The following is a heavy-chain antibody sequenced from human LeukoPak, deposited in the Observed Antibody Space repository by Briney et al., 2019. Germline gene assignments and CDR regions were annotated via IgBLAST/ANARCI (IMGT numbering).Heavy chain of an antibody. V-gene: IGHV3-30*04. Sequence: PGGSLRLSCAASGVTFSSYAMRWVRQAPGKGLEWVAVISYDGSNKYYADSVKGRFTSSRDNSKNTLYLQMNSLRAEDTAVYYCARSPEYCSDGSCFWGQGTLVTVSS. CDR2: ISYDGSNK. CDR1: GVTFSSYA. CDR3: ARSPEYCSDGSCF. J-gene: IGHJ4*02. D-gene: IGHD2-15*01.